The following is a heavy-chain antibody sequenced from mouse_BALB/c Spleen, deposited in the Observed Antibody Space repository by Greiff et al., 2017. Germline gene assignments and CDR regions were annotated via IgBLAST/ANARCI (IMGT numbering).Heavy chain of an antibody. V-gene: IGHV5-6-5*01. CDR1: GFTFRSYA. D-gene: IGHD2-1*01. CDR3: AIGYGNAGYAMDY. CDR2: ISSGGST. Sequence: EVQGVESGGGLVKPGGSLKLSCAATGFTFRSYAMSWVRQTPEKRLEWVAAISSGGSTYYPDSVMGRFTISRDNARNILYLQMSSLRSEDTAMYYCAIGYGNAGYAMDYWGQGTSVTVSS. J-gene: IGHJ4*01.